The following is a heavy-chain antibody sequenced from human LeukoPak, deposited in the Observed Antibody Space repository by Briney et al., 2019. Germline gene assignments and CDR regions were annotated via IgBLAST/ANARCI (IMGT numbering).Heavy chain of an antibody. J-gene: IGHJ3*02. Sequence: ASVKVSCKASGYTFTSYYMHWVRQAPGQGLEWMGIINPSGGSTSYAQKSQGRVTMTRDTSTSTVYMELSSLRSEDTAVYYCARGSPRGTWLFGISNTGIRADDAFDIWGQGTMVTVSS. D-gene: IGHD3-9*01. CDR1: GYTFTSYY. CDR3: ARGSPRGTWLFGISNTGIRADDAFDI. V-gene: IGHV1-46*01. CDR2: INPSGGST.